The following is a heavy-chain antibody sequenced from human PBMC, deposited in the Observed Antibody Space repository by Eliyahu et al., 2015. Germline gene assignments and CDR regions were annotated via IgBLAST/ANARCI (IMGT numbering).Heavy chain of an antibody. D-gene: IGHD3-22*01. CDR2: ISSSSSTI. J-gene: IGHJ4*02. CDR3: ARDGSYDSSGYSYEKGNYFDY. CDR1: GFTFSXXX. V-gene: IGHV3-48*01. Sequence: EVQLVESGGGLVQPGGSLRLSCAASGFTFSXXXXNWGRQAPGKGLGWVSYISSSSSTIYYADSVKGRFTISRDNAKNSLYLQMNSLRAEDTAVYYCARDGSYDSSGYSYEKGNYFDYWGQGTLVTVSS.